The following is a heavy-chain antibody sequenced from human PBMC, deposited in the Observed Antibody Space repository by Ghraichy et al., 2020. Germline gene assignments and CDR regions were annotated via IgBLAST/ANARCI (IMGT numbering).Heavy chain of an antibody. CDR3: ARGQGRITIFGVVISRNDAFDI. CDR2: INHSGST. V-gene: IGHV4-34*01. D-gene: IGHD3-3*01. J-gene: IGHJ3*02. Sequence: SQTLSLTCAVYGGSFSGYYWSWIRQPPGKGLEWIGEINHSGSTNYNPSLKSRVTISVDTSKNQFSLKLSSVTAADTAVYYCARGQGRITIFGVVISRNDAFDIWGKGTMVTVSS. CDR1: GGSFSGYY.